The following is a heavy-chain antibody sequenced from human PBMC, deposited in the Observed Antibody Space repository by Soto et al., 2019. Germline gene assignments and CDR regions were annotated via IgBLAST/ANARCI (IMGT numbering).Heavy chain of an antibody. Sequence: AAVKVSCKACGYTFTSYYMHWVRQAPGQGLEWMGIINPSGGSTSYAQKFQGRVTMTRDTSTSTVYMELSSLRSEDTAVYYCARSRITMVRGVIYGMDVWGQGTTVTVSS. V-gene: IGHV1-46*01. CDR1: GYTFTSYY. CDR3: ARSRITMVRGVIYGMDV. CDR2: INPSGGST. J-gene: IGHJ6*02. D-gene: IGHD3-10*01.